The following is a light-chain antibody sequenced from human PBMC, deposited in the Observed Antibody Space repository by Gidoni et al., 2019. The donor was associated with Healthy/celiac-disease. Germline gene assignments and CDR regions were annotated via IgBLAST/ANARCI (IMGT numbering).Light chain of an antibody. CDR3: SSYTSSSAWV. V-gene: IGLV2-14*01. CDR1: SSDVGGYNY. CDR2: EVS. J-gene: IGLJ2*01. Sequence: QFALTQPATVSASPGHSITISCTGTSSDVGGYNYVPWYQQHPGKAPKLMIYEVSNRPSGVSNRFSGSKSGNTASLTISGLQAEDEADYYCSSYTSSSAWVFGGGTKLTVL.